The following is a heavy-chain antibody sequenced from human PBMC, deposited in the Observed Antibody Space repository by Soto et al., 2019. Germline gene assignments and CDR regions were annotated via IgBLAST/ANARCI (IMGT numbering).Heavy chain of an antibody. CDR3: VRDGTKTLRDWFDP. Sequence: KPSETLSLTCTVSGGSISSTNYYWAWVRQPPGKGLEWIGRIYATGTTDYNPSLKSRVMMSVDTSKKQFSLKLRSVTAADTAVYYCVRDGTKTLRDWFDPWGKGVSVTVSS. D-gene: IGHD1-1*01. CDR1: GGSISSTNYY. J-gene: IGHJ5*02. CDR2: IYATGTT. V-gene: IGHV4-39*07.